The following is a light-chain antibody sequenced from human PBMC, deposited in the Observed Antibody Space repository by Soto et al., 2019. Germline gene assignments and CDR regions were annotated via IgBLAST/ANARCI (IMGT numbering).Light chain of an antibody. CDR3: QQRSNWPPYT. Sequence: EIVLTQSPATLSLSPGVRAILSCRDSQSVSSYLAWYQRKPGQAPRLLIYDASNRATGIPARFSGSGSGTDFTLTISSLEPEDFAVYYCQQRSNWPPYTFGQGTKLEIK. V-gene: IGKV3-11*01. CDR1: QSVSSY. CDR2: DAS. J-gene: IGKJ2*01.